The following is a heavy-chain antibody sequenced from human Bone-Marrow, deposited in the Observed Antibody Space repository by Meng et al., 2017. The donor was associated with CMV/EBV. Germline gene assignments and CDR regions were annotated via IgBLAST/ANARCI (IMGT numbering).Heavy chain of an antibody. Sequence: GSLRLSCTVSGGSISSYYWSWIRQPPGKGLEWIGYIYYSGSTNYNPSLKSRVTISVDTSKNQFSLKLSSVTAADTAVYYCARGGTAFYYWGQGTLVTVSS. D-gene: IGHD1-1*01. CDR1: GGSISSYY. J-gene: IGHJ4*02. V-gene: IGHV4-59*01. CDR3: ARGGTAFYY. CDR2: IYYSGST.